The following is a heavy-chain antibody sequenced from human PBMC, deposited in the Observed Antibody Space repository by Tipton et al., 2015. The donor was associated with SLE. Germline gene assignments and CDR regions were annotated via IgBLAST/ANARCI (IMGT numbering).Heavy chain of an antibody. CDR1: GGSISSSSYY. CDR3: ARESATVVTPGWFDP. D-gene: IGHD4-23*01. CDR2: IYYSGTT. V-gene: IGHV4-61*01. J-gene: IGHJ5*02. Sequence: TLSLTCTVSGGSISSSSYYWGWIRQPPGKGLEWIGYIYYSGTTNYNPSLKSRVTISVDTSNNQFSLRLSSVTAADTAVYYCARESATVVTPGWFDPWGQGTLVTVSS.